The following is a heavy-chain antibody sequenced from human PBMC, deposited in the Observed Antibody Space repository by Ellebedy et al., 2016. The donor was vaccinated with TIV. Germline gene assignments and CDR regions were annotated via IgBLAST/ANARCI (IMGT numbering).Heavy chain of an antibody. J-gene: IGHJ3*02. CDR1: GLTVGSTY. D-gene: IGHD1-1*01. CDR2: IHTGGDT. V-gene: IGHV3-66*01. Sequence: GGSLRLSCAASGLTVGSTYMSWVRQAPGKGLEWISVIHTGGDTNYADSVKGRFTMSRDTSKNTVHLQINSVRVEDTAVYYCAGETFNDVDLIIWGVLDTWGQGTMVTVSS. CDR3: AGETFNDVDLIIWGVLDT.